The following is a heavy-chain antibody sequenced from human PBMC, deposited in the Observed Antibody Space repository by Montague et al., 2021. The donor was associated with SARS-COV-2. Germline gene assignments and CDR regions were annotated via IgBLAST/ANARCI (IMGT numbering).Heavy chain of an antibody. CDR2: IYTSGST. CDR1: GGSISSGSYY. D-gene: IGHD2-2*01. Sequence: TLSLTCTVSGGSISSGSYYWSWIRQPAGKGLEWIGRIYTSGSTNYNPSLKSRVTISVDTSKNQFSLKLSSATAADTAVYYCARVPYRLLFVPRYYGMDVWGQGTTVTVSS. J-gene: IGHJ6*02. V-gene: IGHV4-61*02. CDR3: ARVPYRLLFVPRYYGMDV.